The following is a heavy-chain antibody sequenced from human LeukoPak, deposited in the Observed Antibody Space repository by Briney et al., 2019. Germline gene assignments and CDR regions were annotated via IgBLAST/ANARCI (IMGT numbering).Heavy chain of an antibody. V-gene: IGHV1-58*01. CDR1: GFTFTSSA. J-gene: IGHJ4*02. CDR2: IVVGSGNT. Sequence: SVKVSCKASGFTFTSSAVQWVRQARGQRLEWIGWIVVGSGNTNYAQKFQERVTITRDMSTSTAYMELSSLRSEDTAVYYCAIWSMVDRSGTSFYYFDYWGQGTLVTVSS. CDR3: AIWSMVDRSGTSFYYFDY. D-gene: IGHD1-14*01.